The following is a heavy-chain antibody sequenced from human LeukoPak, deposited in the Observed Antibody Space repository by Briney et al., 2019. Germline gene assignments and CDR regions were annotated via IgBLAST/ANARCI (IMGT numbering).Heavy chain of an antibody. CDR3: ATKYCSSTSCYWYMDV. J-gene: IGHJ6*03. V-gene: IGHV1-69*05. CDR1: GGTFSSYA. Sequence: GSSVKVSCKASGGTFSSYAISWVRQAPGQGLEWMGGIIPIFGTANYAQKFQGRVTITTDESTSTAYMELSNLRSEDTAVYYCATKYCSSTSCYWYMDVWGKGTTVTVSS. D-gene: IGHD2-2*01. CDR2: IIPIFGTA.